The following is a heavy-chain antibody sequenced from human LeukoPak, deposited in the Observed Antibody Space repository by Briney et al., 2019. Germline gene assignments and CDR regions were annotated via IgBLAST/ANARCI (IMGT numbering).Heavy chain of an antibody. CDR2: IYYSGST. V-gene: IGHV4-30-4*01. CDR3: AKALQFAVDY. J-gene: IGHJ4*02. Sequence: SETLSLTCTVSGGSISSGDYYWSWLRQPPGKGLEWIGYIYYSGSTYYNPSLKSRVTISVDTSKNQFSLKLSSVTAADTAVYYCAKALQFAVDYWGQGTLVTVSS. D-gene: IGHD4-11*01. CDR1: GGSISSGDYY.